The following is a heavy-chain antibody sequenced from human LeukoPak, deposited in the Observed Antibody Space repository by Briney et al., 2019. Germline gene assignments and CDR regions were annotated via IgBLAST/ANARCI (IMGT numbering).Heavy chain of an antibody. CDR2: MNPNSGNT. CDR1: GYTFTSYD. Sequence: GASVKVSCKASGYTFTSYDINWVRQATGQGLEWMGWMNPNSGNTGYAQKFQGRVTITRNTSISTAYMELSSLRSEDTAVYYCARIQEGEMATIGGAWFDPWGQGTLVTVSS. D-gene: IGHD5-24*01. V-gene: IGHV1-8*03. CDR3: ARIQEGEMATIGGAWFDP. J-gene: IGHJ5*02.